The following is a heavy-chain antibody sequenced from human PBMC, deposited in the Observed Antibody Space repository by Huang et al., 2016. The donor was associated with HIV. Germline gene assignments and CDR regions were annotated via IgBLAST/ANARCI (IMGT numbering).Heavy chain of an antibody. CDR1: GYGFSSYW. D-gene: IGHD5-18*01. CDR3: ARQVDGFRSHFDF. J-gene: IGHJ4*02. Sequence: EVLLVQSGAELKEPGESLKISCKASGYGFSSYWIGGVRQKPGKGLEWMGISYPRDSETKYMPSVDGQVTISADKSTRTAYLQWESLKAPDTAIYFCARQVDGFRSHFDFWGQGTLVSVSS. CDR2: SYPRDSET. V-gene: IGHV5-51*01.